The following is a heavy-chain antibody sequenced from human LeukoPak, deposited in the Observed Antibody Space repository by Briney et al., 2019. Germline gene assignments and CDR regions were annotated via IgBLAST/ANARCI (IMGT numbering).Heavy chain of an antibody. Sequence: GGSLRLSCAASGFTFSSYAMSWVRQAPGKGLEWVSAISGSGGSTYYADSVKGRFTISRDNSKNTLYLQMNSLRAEDTTVYYCAKLSSSSPYYFDYWGQGTLVTVSS. CDR3: AKLSSSSPYYFDY. J-gene: IGHJ4*02. CDR2: ISGSGGST. CDR1: GFTFSSYA. D-gene: IGHD6-6*01. V-gene: IGHV3-23*01.